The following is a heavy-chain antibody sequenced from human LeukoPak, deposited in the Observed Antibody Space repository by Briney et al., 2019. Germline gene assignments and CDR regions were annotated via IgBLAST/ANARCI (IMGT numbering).Heavy chain of an antibody. J-gene: IGHJ6*02. Sequence: ASVKVSCKASGYTFTGYYMHWVRQAPGQGLERMGWINPNSGGTNYAQKFQGRVTMTRDTSISTAYMELSRLRSDDTAVYYCARDRVAARHYYYYSYGMDVWGQGTTVTVSS. CDR3: ARDRVAARHYYYYSYGMDV. V-gene: IGHV1-2*02. CDR2: INPNSGGT. CDR1: GYTFTGYY. D-gene: IGHD2-15*01.